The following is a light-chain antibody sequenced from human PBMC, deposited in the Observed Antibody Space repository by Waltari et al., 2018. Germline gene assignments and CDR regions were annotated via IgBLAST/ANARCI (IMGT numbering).Light chain of an antibody. CDR2: WAS. CDR1: QSVLYSSNNKNY. V-gene: IGKV4-1*01. Sequence: DIVMTQSPDSLAVSLGERATINCKSSQSVLYSSNNKNYLTWYQQKPGQPPKLLIYWASTRESGVPDRFSGSGSGTDFTLTITSLXAXDXAVXXXXXXYXNPLXFGGGTKVEIK. CDR3: XXXYXNPLX. J-gene: IGKJ4*01.